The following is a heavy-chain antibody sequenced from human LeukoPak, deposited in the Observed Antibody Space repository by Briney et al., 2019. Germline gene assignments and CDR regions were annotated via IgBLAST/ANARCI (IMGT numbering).Heavy chain of an antibody. D-gene: IGHD3-22*01. CDR2: ISGTGGNT. Sequence: PGGSLRLSCAASGFTFSNFAMSWVRQAPGKGLEWVSAISGTGGNTFYTDSVTGRFTISRDNSKNTLYVQMSSLRAEDTAVYYCAKTGGYYDTSDLYRPDVFDIWGQGTVVTVSS. CDR3: AKTGGYYDTSDLYRPDVFDI. CDR1: GFTFSNFA. V-gene: IGHV3-23*01. J-gene: IGHJ3*02.